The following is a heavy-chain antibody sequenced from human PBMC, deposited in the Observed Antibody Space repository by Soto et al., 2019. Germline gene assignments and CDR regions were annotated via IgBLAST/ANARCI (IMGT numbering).Heavy chain of an antibody. CDR1: GGSISSSNYY. J-gene: IGHJ4*02. CDR2: IYYSGST. V-gene: IGHV4-31*03. D-gene: IGHD3-22*01. CDR3: GRAVRSRDSSGSHFDY. Sequence: PSETLSLTCTVSGGSISSSNYYWGWIRQPPGKGLEWIGYIYYSGSTYYNPSLKSRVTISVDTSKNQFSLKLSSVTAADTAVYYCGRAVRSRDSSGSHFDYWGQGTLVTVSS.